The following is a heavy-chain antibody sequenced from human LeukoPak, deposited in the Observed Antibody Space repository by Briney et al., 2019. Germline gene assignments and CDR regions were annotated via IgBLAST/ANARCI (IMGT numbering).Heavy chain of an antibody. V-gene: IGHV3-21*01. CDR3: ARSTHREDRVRGVIIVNWFDP. CDR1: GFTFSSYS. J-gene: IGHJ5*02. Sequence: GGSLRLSCAASGFTFSSYSMNWVRQAPGKGLEWVSSISSSSSFLYYADSVKGRFTISRDNAKNSLYLQMNSLRAEDTAVYYCARSTHREDRVRGVIIVNWFDPWGQGTLVTVSS. CDR2: ISSSSSFL. D-gene: IGHD3-10*01.